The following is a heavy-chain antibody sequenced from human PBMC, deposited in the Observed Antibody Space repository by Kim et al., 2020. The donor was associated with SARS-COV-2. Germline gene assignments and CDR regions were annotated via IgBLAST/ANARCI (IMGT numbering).Heavy chain of an antibody. CDR1: GFTFSSYW. CDR2: IKQDGSEK. CDR3: ASGARTASCYPWSGYNFDS. Sequence: GGSLRLSCAASGFTFSSYWMSWVRQAPGKGLEWVANIKQDGSEKYYVDSVKGRFTISRDNAKNSLYLQMNSLRAEDTAVYYCASGARTASCYPWSGYNFDSWGQGTLVTVSS. D-gene: IGHD3-3*01. V-gene: IGHV3-7*01. J-gene: IGHJ4*02.